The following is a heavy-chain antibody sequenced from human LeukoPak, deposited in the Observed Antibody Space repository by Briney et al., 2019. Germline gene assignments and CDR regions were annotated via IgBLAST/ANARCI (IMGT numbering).Heavy chain of an antibody. D-gene: IGHD3-16*02. CDR1: GGSFSGYY. CDR3: ARLYRRLGTYYMDV. CDR2: INHSGST. V-gene: IGHV4-34*01. J-gene: IGHJ6*03. Sequence: SETLSLTCAVYGGSFSGYYWSWIRQPPGKGPEWIGEINHSGSTNYNPSLKSRVTISVDTSKNQFSLKLSSVTAADTAVYYCARLYRRLGTYYMDVWGKGTTVTISS.